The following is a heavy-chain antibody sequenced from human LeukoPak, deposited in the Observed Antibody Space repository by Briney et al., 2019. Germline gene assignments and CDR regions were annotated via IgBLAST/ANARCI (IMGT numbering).Heavy chain of an antibody. CDR2: ISGSSGII. CDR3: ASGDVGQWLVPPSEYYYYGMDV. J-gene: IGHJ6*02. CDR1: GFTFNTYT. Sequence: GGSLRLSCAASGFTFNTYTMNWVRQAPGKGLEWVSYISGSSGIIDYADSVKGRFTISRDNSKNTLYLQMNSLRAEDTAVYYCASGDVGQWLVPPSEYYYYGMDVWGQGTTVTVSS. V-gene: IGHV3-23*01. D-gene: IGHD6-19*01.